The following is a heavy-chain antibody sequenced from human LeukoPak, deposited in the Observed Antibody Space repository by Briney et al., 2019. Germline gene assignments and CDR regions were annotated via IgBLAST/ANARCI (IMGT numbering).Heavy chain of an antibody. CDR2: IKQDGSEK. J-gene: IGHJ5*02. CDR1: GFTFSSYW. Sequence: GGSLGLSCAASGFTFSSYWMSWVRQAPGKGLEWVANIKQDGSEKYYVDSVKGRFTISRDNAKNSLYLQMNSLRAEDTAVYYCARDLIVLMVYAEGFDPWGQGTLVTVSS. CDR3: ARDLIVLMVYAEGFDP. V-gene: IGHV3-7*01. D-gene: IGHD2-8*01.